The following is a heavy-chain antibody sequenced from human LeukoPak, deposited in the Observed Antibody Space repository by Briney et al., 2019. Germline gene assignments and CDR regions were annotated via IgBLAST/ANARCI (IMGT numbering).Heavy chain of an antibody. CDR3: ARGDGSGSYSPGWVDY. CDR1: GYSFTSYW. CDR2: IYPGDSDT. V-gene: IGHV5-51*01. J-gene: IGHJ4*02. Sequence: GESLKISCKGSGYSFTSYWIGWVRQMPGKGLEWVGIIYPGDSDTRYSPSFQGQVTISADKSISTAYLQWSSLKASDTAMYYCARGDGSGSYSPGWVDYWGQGTLVTVSS. D-gene: IGHD3-10*01.